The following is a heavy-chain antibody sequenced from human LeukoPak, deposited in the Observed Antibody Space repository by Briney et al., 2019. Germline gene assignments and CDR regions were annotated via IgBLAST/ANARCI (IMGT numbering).Heavy chain of an antibody. CDR1: GGSFSGYY. J-gene: IGHJ4*02. D-gene: IGHD4-17*01. Sequence: SETLSLTCAVYGGSFSGYYWSWIRQPPGKGLEWIGEINHSGSTNYNPSLKSRVTISVDTSKNQFSLKLSSVTAADTAEYYCARADYGLKYYFDYWGQGTLVTVSS. CDR2: INHSGST. V-gene: IGHV4-34*01. CDR3: ARADYGLKYYFDY.